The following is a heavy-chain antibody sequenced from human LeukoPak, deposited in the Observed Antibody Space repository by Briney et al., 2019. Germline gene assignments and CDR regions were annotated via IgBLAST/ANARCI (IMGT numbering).Heavy chain of an antibody. CDR3: AKGSTAAVAGFSYYFDY. CDR2: ISRNSGSI. CDR1: GFTFDDYA. J-gene: IGHJ4*02. D-gene: IGHD6-19*01. V-gene: IGHV3-9*01. Sequence: GGSLRLSCAASGFTFDDYAMHWVRQAPGKGLEWVSGISRNSGSIGYADSVKGRFTISRDNAKNSLYLQMNSLRAEDTALYYCAKGSTAAVAGFSYYFDYWGQGTLVTVSS.